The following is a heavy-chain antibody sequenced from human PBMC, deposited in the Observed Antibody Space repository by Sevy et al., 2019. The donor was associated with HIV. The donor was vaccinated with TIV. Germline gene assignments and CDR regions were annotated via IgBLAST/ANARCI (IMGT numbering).Heavy chain of an antibody. V-gene: IGHV3-23*01. D-gene: IGHD3-3*02. CDR2: ISGNGENT. CDR1: EFTFSSHA. J-gene: IGHJ3*02. Sequence: GGSLRLSCAASEFTFSSHAVSWVRQAPGKGLEWVSAISGNGENTHYADSVRGGFTISRDNFKNTLYLHMSTLRAEDTALYYCARDGRGISAFDIWGQGTMVTVSS. CDR3: ARDGRGISAFDI.